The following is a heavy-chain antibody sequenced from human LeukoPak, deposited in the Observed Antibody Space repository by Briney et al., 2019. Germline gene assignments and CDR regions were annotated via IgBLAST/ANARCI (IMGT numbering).Heavy chain of an antibody. D-gene: IGHD4-11*01. V-gene: IGHV3-23*01. CDR2: ISGSGGST. CDR3: PKREYSNYDLDY. J-gene: IGHJ4*02. Sequence: GGSLRLSCAASGFTLSTYAMSWVRQAPGKGLEWVSAISGSGGSTYYADSVEGRFTISRDNSKSTLYLQMNSLRAEDTAVYYCPKREYSNYDLDYWGQGTLVTVSS. CDR1: GFTLSTYA.